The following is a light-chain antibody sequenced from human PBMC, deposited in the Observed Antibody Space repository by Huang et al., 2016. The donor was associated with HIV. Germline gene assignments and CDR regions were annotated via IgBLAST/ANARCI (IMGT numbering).Light chain of an antibody. CDR3: QQRSNWPPT. J-gene: IGKJ1*01. V-gene: IGKV3-11*01. CDR1: QSVSSY. Sequence: EIVLTQSPATLSLSPRERATLSCRASQSVSSYLAWYQQKPGQAPRRLIYEASNRATGIPARFSGSGSGTDFTLTISSLEPEDFAVYYCQQRSNWPPTFGQGTKVEIK. CDR2: EAS.